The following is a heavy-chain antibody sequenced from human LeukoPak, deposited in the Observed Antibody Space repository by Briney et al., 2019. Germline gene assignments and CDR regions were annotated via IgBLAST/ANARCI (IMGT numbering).Heavy chain of an antibody. CDR3: ARVPGYSRSRGAFDI. CDR2: INHSGRT. CDR1: GGSFSGYY. D-gene: IGHD6-13*01. Sequence: SETLSLTCAVYGGSFSGYYWSGIRQPPGKGLEGIGEINHSGRTNYNPSLKSRVTISVEKSKNQFSLKLSSVPAAHTAVYYCARVPGYSRSRGAFDIWGQGTMVTVSS. V-gene: IGHV4-34*01. J-gene: IGHJ3*02.